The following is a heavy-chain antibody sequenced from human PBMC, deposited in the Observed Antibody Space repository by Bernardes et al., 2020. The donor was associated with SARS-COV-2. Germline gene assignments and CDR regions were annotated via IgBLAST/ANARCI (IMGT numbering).Heavy chain of an antibody. V-gene: IGHV4-34*01. CDR2: INHSGST. D-gene: IGHD6-13*01. J-gene: IGHJ4*02. CDR1: GGSFSGYY. Sequence: SNTLQVMCAFYGGSFSGYYWSWIRQRPGKGLEWIGEINHSGSTNYNPSLKSRVTISVDTSKNQFSLKLSSVTAADTAVYYCARGIMGSSWYVPYYWGQGTLVTVSS. CDR3: ARGIMGSSWYVPYY.